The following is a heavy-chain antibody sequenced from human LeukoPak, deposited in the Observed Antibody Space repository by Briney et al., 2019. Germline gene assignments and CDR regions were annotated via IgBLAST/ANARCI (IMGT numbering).Heavy chain of an antibody. CDR1: GFTFSNYW. CDR2: ISGSGGST. Sequence: GGSLRLSCAASGFTFSNYWMAWVRQAPGKGLEWVSAISGSGGSTYYADSVKGRFTISRDNSKNTLYLQMNSLRAEDTAVYYCAKAPQWLVPHFDYWGQGTLVTVSS. CDR3: AKAPQWLVPHFDY. D-gene: IGHD6-19*01. V-gene: IGHV3-23*01. J-gene: IGHJ4*02.